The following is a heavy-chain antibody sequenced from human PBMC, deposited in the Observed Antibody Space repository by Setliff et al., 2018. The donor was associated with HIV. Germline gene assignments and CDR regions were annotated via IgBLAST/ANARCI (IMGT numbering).Heavy chain of an antibody. CDR1: GFTFSYHA. CDR3: AKDYTATFWEYNWFDL. Sequence: GSLRLSCAASGFTFSYHAMTWVRQAPGKGLEWVSGISGSGDSTYYAASVKGRFIISRDNSKDILSLQMNSVRAEDTGLYFCAKDYTATFWEYNWFDLWGQGILVTVSS. CDR2: ISGSGDST. J-gene: IGHJ5*02. D-gene: IGHD3-3*01. V-gene: IGHV3-23*01.